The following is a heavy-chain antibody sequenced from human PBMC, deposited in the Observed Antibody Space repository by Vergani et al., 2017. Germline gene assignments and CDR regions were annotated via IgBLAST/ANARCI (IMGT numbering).Heavy chain of an antibody. J-gene: IGHJ2*01. CDR1: GYSFTSYW. CDR2: IDPSDSYT. CDR3: AHSSSTLYRYFDL. V-gene: IGHV5-10-1*03. Sequence: EVPLVPSGAEVTKPGESLRISCKGSGYSFTSYWISWVRQMPGKGLEWMGRIDPSDSYTNYSPSFQGHVTISADTSISTAYLQGSSLKPSDTAMYYCAHSSSTLYRYFDLGGRGTLVTVSS. D-gene: IGHD6-6*01.